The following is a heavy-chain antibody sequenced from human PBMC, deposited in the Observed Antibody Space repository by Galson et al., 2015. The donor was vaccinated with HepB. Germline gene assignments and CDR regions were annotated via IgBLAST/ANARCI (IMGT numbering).Heavy chain of an antibody. CDR1: GYTFTAYY. J-gene: IGHJ3*02. D-gene: IGHD3/OR15-3a*01. V-gene: IGHV1-2*02. CDR2: INSNSGAT. CDR3: ARVDWGVEAFDI. Sequence: SVKVSCKASGYTFTAYYVHWVRRAPGQGLEWMGWINSNSGATKYAQKFQGRVTVTRDTSISTAYMDLSRLRFDDTAVYYCARVDWGVEAFDIWGQGTMVTVSS.